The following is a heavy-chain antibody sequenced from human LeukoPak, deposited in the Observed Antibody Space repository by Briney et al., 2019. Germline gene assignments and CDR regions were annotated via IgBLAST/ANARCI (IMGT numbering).Heavy chain of an antibody. CDR3: ARGHSGTYVIDY. Sequence: GGSLRLSCSASGLTFSGYAMYWVRQAPGKGLQWVTFIRSDGTSKFYADSVKGRFTISRDNSKNMVYLQMNSLRADDTAVYYCARGHSGTYVIDYWGQGILVTISS. V-gene: IGHV3-30*02. D-gene: IGHD2-2*01. CDR2: IRSDGTSK. J-gene: IGHJ4*02. CDR1: GLTFSGYA.